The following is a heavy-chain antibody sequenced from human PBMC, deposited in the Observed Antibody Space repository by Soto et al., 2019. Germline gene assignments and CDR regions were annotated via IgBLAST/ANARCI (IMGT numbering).Heavy chain of an antibody. CDR2: IWYDGSNK. J-gene: IGHJ6*02. Sequence: GGSLRLSCAASGFTFSSYAMSWVRQAPGKGLEWVAVIWYDGSNKYYADSVKGRFTISRDNSKNTLYLQMNSLRAEDTAVYYCARDRVLRMLDVWGQGTTVTVSS. CDR1: GFTFSSYA. V-gene: IGHV3-33*08. D-gene: IGHD4-17*01. CDR3: ARDRVLRMLDV.